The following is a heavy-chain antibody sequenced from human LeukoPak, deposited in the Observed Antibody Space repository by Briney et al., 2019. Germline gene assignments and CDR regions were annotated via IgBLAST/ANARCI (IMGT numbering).Heavy chain of an antibody. D-gene: IGHD2-15*01. CDR1: GGSISSGGYY. Sequence: SETLSLTCTVSGGSISSGGYYWSWIRQHPGKGLEWIGYIYYSGSTYYNPSLKSRVTISVDTSKNQFSLKLSSVTAADTAVYYCARVPPDCSGGSCYVGGMDVWGQGTTVTVSS. CDR3: ARVPPDCSGGSCYVGGMDV. J-gene: IGHJ6*02. CDR2: IYYSGST. V-gene: IGHV4-31*03.